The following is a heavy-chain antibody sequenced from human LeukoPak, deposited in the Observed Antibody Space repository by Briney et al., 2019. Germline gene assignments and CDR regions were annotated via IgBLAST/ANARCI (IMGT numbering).Heavy chain of an antibody. D-gene: IGHD2-15*01. CDR1: GFTFSNYA. J-gene: IGHJ4*02. CDR3: AKGGCSGGSCFEDY. Sequence: PGGSLRLSCAASGFTFSNYAMNWVRQTRGKGPEWVSAISGSGGTTYYADSVKGRFTISRDNSKNTLYLQMNRLRAEDTALYYCAKGGCSGGSCFEDYWGQGTLVTVSS. CDR2: ISGSGGTT. V-gene: IGHV3-23*01.